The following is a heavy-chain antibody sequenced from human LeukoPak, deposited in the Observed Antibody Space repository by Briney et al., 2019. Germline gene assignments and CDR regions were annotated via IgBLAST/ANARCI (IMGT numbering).Heavy chain of an antibody. J-gene: IGHJ2*01. CDR3: ARVVYSSGWYWYFDL. CDR1: GGSISSGSYY. D-gene: IGHD6-19*01. Sequence: SETLSLTCTVSGGSISSGSYYWSWIRQPAGKGLEWIGRIYASGSTNYNPSLKSRVTMSVDTSKNQFSLKLSSVTAADTAVYYCARVVYSSGWYWYFDLWGRGTLVTVSS. V-gene: IGHV4-61*02. CDR2: IYASGST.